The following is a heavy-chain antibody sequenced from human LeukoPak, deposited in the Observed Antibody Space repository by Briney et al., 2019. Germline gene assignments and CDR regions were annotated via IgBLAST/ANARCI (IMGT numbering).Heavy chain of an antibody. CDR1: GGSISSGGYS. Sequence: PSETLSLTCTVSGGSISSGGYSWSWIRQHPGKGLEWIGYIYYSGTTYYNPSLKSRVTISVDTSKNQFSLKLSSVTAADTAVYYCASTTIGYCSSTSCHDAFDIWGQGTMVTVSS. D-gene: IGHD2-2*01. CDR3: ASTTIGYCSSTSCHDAFDI. V-gene: IGHV4-31*03. CDR2: IYYSGTT. J-gene: IGHJ3*02.